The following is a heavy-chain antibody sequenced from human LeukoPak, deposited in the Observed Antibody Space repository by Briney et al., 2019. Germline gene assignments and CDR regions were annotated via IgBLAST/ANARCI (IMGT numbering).Heavy chain of an antibody. Sequence: PSETLSLTCAVYGGSFSGYYWSWIRQPPGKGLEWIGEINHSGSTNYNPSLKSRVTISVDTSKNQFSLKLSSVTAADTAVYYCARGYGSSRGWYWGQGTLVTVSS. J-gene: IGHJ4*02. CDR3: ARGYGSSRGWY. D-gene: IGHD6-6*01. CDR2: INHSGST. CDR1: GGSFSGYY. V-gene: IGHV4-34*01.